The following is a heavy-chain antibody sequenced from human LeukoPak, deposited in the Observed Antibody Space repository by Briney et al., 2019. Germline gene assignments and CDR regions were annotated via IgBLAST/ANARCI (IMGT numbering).Heavy chain of an antibody. Sequence: SQTLSLTCAISGDSVSSNSAAWNWIRQSPSRGLEWLGRTYYRSKWYNDYAVSVKSRITINPDTSKNQFSLQLNSVTPEDTAVYYCARELSHRSSTAHSDYYYGMDVWGQGTTVTVSS. CDR2: TYYRSKWYN. V-gene: IGHV6-1*01. CDR3: ARELSHRSSTAHSDYYYGMDV. J-gene: IGHJ6*02. CDR1: GDSVSSNSAA. D-gene: IGHD3-16*02.